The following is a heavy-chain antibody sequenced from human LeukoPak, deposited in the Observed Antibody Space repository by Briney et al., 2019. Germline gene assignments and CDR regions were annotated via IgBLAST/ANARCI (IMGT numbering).Heavy chain of an antibody. V-gene: IGHV3-30*04. J-gene: IGHJ5*02. D-gene: IGHD2-21*02. CDR2: ISYDGSNK. CDR1: GFTFSSYA. CDR3: ASGSLAYCGGDCYYNWFDP. Sequence: GRSLRLSCAASGFTFSSYAMHWVRQAPGKGLEWVAVISYDGSNKYYADSVKGRFTISRDNSKNTLYLQMNSLRAEDTAVYYCASGSLAYCGGDCYYNWFDPWGQGTLVTVSS.